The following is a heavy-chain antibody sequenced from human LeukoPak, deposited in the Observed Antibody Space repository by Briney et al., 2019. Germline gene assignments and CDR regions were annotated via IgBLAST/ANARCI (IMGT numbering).Heavy chain of an antibody. J-gene: IGHJ4*02. CDR3: ARGGYSGYRSRFDY. V-gene: IGHV4-34*01. CDR1: GGPFSGYS. D-gene: IGHD5-12*01. Sequence: SETLSLTCAVHGGPFSGYSWNWIRQPPGTGLEWIGEVNHSGSTNYNPSLKSRVTISVDTAKNQFSLKLSSVTAADTSVYCCARGGYSGYRSRFDYWGQGTLVTVSS. CDR2: VNHSGST.